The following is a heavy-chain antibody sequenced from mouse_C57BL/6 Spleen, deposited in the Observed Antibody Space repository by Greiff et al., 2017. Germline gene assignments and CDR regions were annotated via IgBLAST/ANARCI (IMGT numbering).Heavy chain of an antibody. CDR1: GFNINDYY. J-gene: IGHJ3*01. CDR3: TTSGYCGSSLAGFAY. V-gene: IGHV14-1*01. D-gene: IGHD1-1*01. CDR2: IDPSDGDT. Sequence: VQLKESGAELVRPGSSVKLSCTASGFNINDYYMDWVKQRPEQGLEWIGRIDPSDGDTEYAPKFQGKATMTTDTYSNTAYLQLSSLTSEDTAVDYCTTSGYCGSSLAGFAYWGQGTLVTVSA.